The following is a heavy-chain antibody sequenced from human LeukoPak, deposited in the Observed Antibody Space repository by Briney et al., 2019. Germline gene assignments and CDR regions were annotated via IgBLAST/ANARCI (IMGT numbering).Heavy chain of an antibody. V-gene: IGHV3-23*01. CDR3: AKQSAGSAAWYSLHYDF. D-gene: IGHD6-13*01. J-gene: IGHJ4*02. CDR2: VDGGGGGT. Sequence: GGSLRLSCAASGFTISSYWMTWVRQAPGRGLEWVSSVDGGGGGTYYADSVKGRFTISRDNSKDTLYLQMNGLRAEDTAVYFCAKQSAGSAAWYSLHYDFWGQGTLVTVSS. CDR1: GFTISSYW.